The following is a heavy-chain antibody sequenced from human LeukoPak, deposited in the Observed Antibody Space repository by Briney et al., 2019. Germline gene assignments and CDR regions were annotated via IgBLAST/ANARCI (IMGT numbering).Heavy chain of an antibody. J-gene: IGHJ4*02. V-gene: IGHV3-64D*06. CDR1: GFTFSSYA. D-gene: IGHD6-19*01. CDR2: ISGNRGST. CDR3: VKVSRTYSSGGYAYFDY. Sequence: GGSLRLSCAASGFTFSSYAMSWVRQAPGKGLEYVSAISGNRGSTYYADSVKGRFTISRDNSKSTLYLQMSSLRAEDTAVYYCVKVSRTYSSGGYAYFDYWGQGTLVTVSS.